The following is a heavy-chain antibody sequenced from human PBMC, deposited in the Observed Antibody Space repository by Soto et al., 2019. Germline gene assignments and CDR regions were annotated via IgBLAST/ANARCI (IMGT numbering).Heavy chain of an antibody. J-gene: IGHJ5*02. V-gene: IGHV1-69*12. Sequence: QVQLVQSGAEVKKPGSSVNVSCKTSGATFGNTAVTWVRQAPGQGLEWMGGIVPMFGTANYAQKFQGRVTMTADESTNTAYMELSSLRSDDTPVYYCARDGDPGYAFWSGPLGGGRFDPWGQGTLVTVSS. CDR2: IVPMFGTA. D-gene: IGHD3-3*01. CDR3: ARDGDPGYAFWSGPLGGGRFDP. CDR1: GATFGNTA.